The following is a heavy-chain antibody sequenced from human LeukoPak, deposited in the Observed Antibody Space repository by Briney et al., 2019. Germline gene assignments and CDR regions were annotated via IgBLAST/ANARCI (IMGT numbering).Heavy chain of an antibody. Sequence: PGGSLRLSCAASGFTFSSYEMNWVRQAPGKGLEWVSYISSSSSYTNYADSVKGRFTISRDNAKNSLYLQMNSLRAEDTAVYYCARDEGFGELLYGMDVWGKGTTVTVSS. CDR1: GFTFSSYE. D-gene: IGHD3-10*01. CDR2: ISSSSSYT. CDR3: ARDEGFGELLYGMDV. V-gene: IGHV3-21*05. J-gene: IGHJ6*04.